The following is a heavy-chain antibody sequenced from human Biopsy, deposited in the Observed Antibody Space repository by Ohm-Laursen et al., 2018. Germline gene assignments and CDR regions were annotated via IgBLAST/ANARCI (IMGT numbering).Heavy chain of an antibody. CDR1: GFTFSNYG. CDR3: ARTRLSIVIKPAAVVFDN. V-gene: IGHV3-33*01. J-gene: IGHJ4*02. CDR2: IWYDGSNK. Sequence: PRLSCAASGFTFSNYGMHWVRQAPGKGLEWVALIWYDGSNKNSEDSVKGRFTVSRDNSKNTLFLQMNSLRPEDTAVYYCARTRLSIVIKPAAVVFDNWGQGTLVTVSS. D-gene: IGHD2-2*01.